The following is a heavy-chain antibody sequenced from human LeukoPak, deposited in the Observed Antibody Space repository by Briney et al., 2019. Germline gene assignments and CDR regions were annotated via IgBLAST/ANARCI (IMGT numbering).Heavy chain of an antibody. CDR3: ARRRGRGYDLPSKYYFDY. Sequence: SETLSLTCAVYGGSFSGYYWSWIRQPPGKGLEWIGEINHSGSTNYNPSLKSRVTISVDTSRNQFSLKLSSVTAADTAVYYCARRRGRGYDLPSKYYFDYWGQGTLVTVSS. D-gene: IGHD5-12*01. CDR2: INHSGST. V-gene: IGHV4-34*01. J-gene: IGHJ4*02. CDR1: GGSFSGYY.